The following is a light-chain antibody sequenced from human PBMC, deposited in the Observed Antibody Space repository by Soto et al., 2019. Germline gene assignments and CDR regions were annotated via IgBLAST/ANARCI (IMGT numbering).Light chain of an antibody. V-gene: IGLV3-21*02. CDR2: DDG. J-gene: IGLJ2*01. CDR1: NIGSKS. CDR3: QVWDGSSDPHVV. Sequence: SYELTQPPSVSVAPGQTARITCGGKNIGSKSVHWYQQKPGQAPVLVVYDDGDRPSGIPERISGSNSGNTATLTISRVEAGDEADYYCQVWDGSSDPHVVFGGGTKLTVL.